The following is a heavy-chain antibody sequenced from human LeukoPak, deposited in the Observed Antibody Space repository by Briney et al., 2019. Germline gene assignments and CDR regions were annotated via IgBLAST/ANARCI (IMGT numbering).Heavy chain of an antibody. CDR3: ARGVLGPYYFDL. CDR1: GGSFRGYY. V-gene: IGHV4-34*01. J-gene: IGHJ5*02. Sequence: PSETLSLTCAVYGGSFRGYYWSWIRQPPGKGLEWIGEIHYTGATNYKPSLKSRVTISGDPSKNQFSLRVSSVTAADTAVYYCARGVLGPYYFDLWGQGTLVTVSS. D-gene: IGHD1-26*01. CDR2: IHYTGAT.